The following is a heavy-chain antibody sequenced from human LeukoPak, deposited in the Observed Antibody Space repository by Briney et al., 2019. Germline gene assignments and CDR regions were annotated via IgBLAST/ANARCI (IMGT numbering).Heavy chain of an antibody. CDR2: IYYSGST. V-gene: IGHV4-59*01. CDR1: GGSISSYY. CDR3: AGRYCTNGVCHPPGAFDI. D-gene: IGHD2-8*01. Sequence: SETLSLTCTVSGGSISSYYWSWIRQPPGKGLEWIGYIYYSGSTNYNPSLKSRVTISVDTSKNQFSLKLSSVTAADTAVYYCAGRYCTNGVCHPPGAFDIWGQGTMVTVSS. J-gene: IGHJ3*02.